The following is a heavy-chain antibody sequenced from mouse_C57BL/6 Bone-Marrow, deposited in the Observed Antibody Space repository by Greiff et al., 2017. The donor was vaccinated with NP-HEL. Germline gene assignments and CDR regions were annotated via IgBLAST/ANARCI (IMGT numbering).Heavy chain of an antibody. Sequence: VQLQQSGAELVKPGASVKLSCKASGYTFTSYWMQWVKQRPGQGLEWIGEIDPSDSYTNYNQKFKGKATLTVDTSSSTAYMQLSSLTSEDSAVYYCASYGSSQFPYWYFDVWGTGTTVTVSS. CDR3: ASYGSSQFPYWYFDV. CDR1: GYTFTSYW. J-gene: IGHJ1*03. V-gene: IGHV1-50*01. D-gene: IGHD1-1*01. CDR2: IDPSDSYT.